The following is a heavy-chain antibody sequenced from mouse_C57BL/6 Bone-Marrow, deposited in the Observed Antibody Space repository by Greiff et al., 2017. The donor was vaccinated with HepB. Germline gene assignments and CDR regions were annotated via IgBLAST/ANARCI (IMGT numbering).Heavy chain of an antibody. J-gene: IGHJ3*01. CDR2: IYPRSGNT. V-gene: IGHV1-81*01. D-gene: IGHD4-1*01. CDR1: GYTFTSYG. Sequence: QVQLQQSGAELARPGASVKLSCKASGYTFTSYGISWVKQRTGQGLEWIGEIYPRSGNTYYNEKFKGKATLTADKSSSTAYMVLRSLTSEDSAVYFCARLGTGEAWFAYWGQGTLVTVSA. CDR3: ARLGTGEAWFAY.